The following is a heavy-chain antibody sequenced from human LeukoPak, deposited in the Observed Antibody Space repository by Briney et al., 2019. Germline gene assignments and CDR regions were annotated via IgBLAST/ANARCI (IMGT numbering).Heavy chain of an antibody. D-gene: IGHD5-24*01. Sequence: GGSLRLSCAASGFTFSSYAMSWVRQTPGKGLEWVSGLSGSGDDTDYADSVKGRFTISRDNSKNTVYLQMNSLRAEGTAVYYCAVQRGGDGYNTFDYWGQGTLVTVSS. CDR1: GFTFSSYA. CDR3: AVQRGGDGYNTFDY. J-gene: IGHJ4*02. CDR2: LSGSGDDT. V-gene: IGHV3-23*01.